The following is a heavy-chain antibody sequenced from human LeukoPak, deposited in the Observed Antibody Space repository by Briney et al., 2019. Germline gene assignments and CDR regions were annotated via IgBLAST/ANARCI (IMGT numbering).Heavy chain of an antibody. J-gene: IGHJ6*03. V-gene: IGHV1-8*01. CDR2: MNPNSGNT. CDR3: ARSAKYYYYYYMDV. CDR1: GYTFTSYD. Sequence: EASVKVSXKASGYTFTSYDINWVRQATGQGLEWMGWMNPNSGNTGYAQKFQGRVTMTRNTSISTAYMELSSLRSEDTAVYYCARSAKYYYYYYMDVWGKRTTVTVSS.